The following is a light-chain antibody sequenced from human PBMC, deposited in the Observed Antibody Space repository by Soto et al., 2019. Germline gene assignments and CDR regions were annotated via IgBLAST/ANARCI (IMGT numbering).Light chain of an antibody. V-gene: IGKV3-20*01. Sequence: EIVLTQSPGTLSLSPGERATLSCRASQSVSSSYLAWYQQKPGQAPRLLIYGASSRATGIPDRFSGSGSGTDFTLTISRLEPEGFAVYYCQQYGSPLTFGKGTQVEIK. CDR1: QSVSSSY. J-gene: IGKJ1*01. CDR2: GAS. CDR3: QQYGSPLT.